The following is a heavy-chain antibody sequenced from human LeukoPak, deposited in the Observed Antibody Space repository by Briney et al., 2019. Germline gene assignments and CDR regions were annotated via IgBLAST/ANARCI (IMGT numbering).Heavy chain of an antibody. J-gene: IGHJ4*02. CDR2: INPNSGGT. V-gene: IGHV1-2*02. D-gene: IGHD4-17*01. Sequence: GASVKVSCKASGYTFTGYYMHWVRQAPGQGLEWMGWINPNSGGTNYAQKFQGRVTMTRDTSISTAYMELSRLRSDDTAVYYCARGGFYGDYSPCDYWGQGALVTVSS. CDR3: ARGGFYGDYSPCDY. CDR1: GYTFTGYY.